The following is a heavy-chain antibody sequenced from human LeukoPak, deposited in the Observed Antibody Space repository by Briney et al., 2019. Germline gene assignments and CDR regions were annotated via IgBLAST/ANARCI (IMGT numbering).Heavy chain of an antibody. CDR2: ISGSGGST. J-gene: IGHJ5*02. CDR1: GFTFSSYA. Sequence: GGSLRLSCAASGFTFSSYAMSWVRQAPGKGLEWVSAISGSGGSTYYADSVKGRFTISRDNSKNTLYLQMNSLRAEDTAVYYCAKGNLRGYCSSTSCRTDWFDPWGQGTLVTVSS. D-gene: IGHD2-2*01. CDR3: AKGNLRGYCSSTSCRTDWFDP. V-gene: IGHV3-23*01.